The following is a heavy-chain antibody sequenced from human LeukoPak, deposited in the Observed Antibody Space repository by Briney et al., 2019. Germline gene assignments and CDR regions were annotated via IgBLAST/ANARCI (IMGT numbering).Heavy chain of an antibody. V-gene: IGHV3-48*03. CDR1: GFTFTSYE. CDR3: AERGITMVWGV. Sequence: GRSLRLSCAASGFTFTSYEMHCVPQAPGKGLESVSYISSSGSTIYYADSVKGRFTISRDNAKNSMYLQMNSLRAEDTAVYYCAERGITMVWGVWGKGTTVTISS. D-gene: IGHD3-10*01. J-gene: IGHJ6*04. CDR2: ISSSGSTI.